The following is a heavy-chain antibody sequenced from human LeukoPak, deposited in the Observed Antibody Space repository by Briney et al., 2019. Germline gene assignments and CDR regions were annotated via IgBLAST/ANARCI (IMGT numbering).Heavy chain of an antibody. V-gene: IGHV1-24*01. Sequence: GASVKVSCKVSGYTLTELSMHWVRQAPGTGLEWMGGFDPEDGETIYAQQFQGRVTMTEDTSTDTAYMELSSLRSEDTAVYYCATADTISYSNYYDYWGQGTLVTVSS. D-gene: IGHD4-11*01. CDR1: GYTLTELS. CDR2: FDPEDGET. J-gene: IGHJ4*02. CDR3: ATADTISYSNYYDY.